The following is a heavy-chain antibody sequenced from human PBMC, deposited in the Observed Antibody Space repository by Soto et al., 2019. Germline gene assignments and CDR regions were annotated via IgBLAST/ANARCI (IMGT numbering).Heavy chain of an antibody. Sequence: QVQLVQSGAEVKKPGASVKVSGEASGYTFTSYAMHWVRQAPGQRLEWMGWINAGNGNTKYSQKFQGRVTITRDTSASTAYMELSSLRSEDTAVYYCARDSVAVAGAHWYFDLWGRGTLVTVSS. CDR1: GYTFTSYA. V-gene: IGHV1-3*01. D-gene: IGHD6-19*01. CDR2: INAGNGNT. J-gene: IGHJ2*01. CDR3: ARDSVAVAGAHWYFDL.